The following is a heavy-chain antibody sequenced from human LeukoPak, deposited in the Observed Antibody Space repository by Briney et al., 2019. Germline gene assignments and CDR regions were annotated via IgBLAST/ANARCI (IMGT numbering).Heavy chain of an antibody. CDR1: GDSVSSFY. D-gene: IGHD1-26*01. V-gene: IGHV4-4*07. CDR3: ARLRYTGTSQYYFDS. CDR2: IYSKGTT. Sequence: PSETLSLTCAVSGDSVSSFYWSCVRQSAGKGLEWIGRIYSKGTTKYNLSLQRRVTISLDQSKNQFSLYLSSVTAADTAVYYCARLRYTGTSQYYFDSWGQGFLVTVSS. J-gene: IGHJ4*02.